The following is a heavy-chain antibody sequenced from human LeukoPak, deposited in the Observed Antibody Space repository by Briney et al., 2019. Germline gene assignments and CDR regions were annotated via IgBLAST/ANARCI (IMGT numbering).Heavy chain of an antibody. V-gene: IGHV3-74*01. J-gene: IGHJ6*02. Sequence: PGGSLRLSCAASGVTFSSYWMDWVRQAPGKGLVWVSRINSDGSSTIYADSVKGRFTISRDNAKNTLYLQMNSLRAEDTAVYYCARDLRYSSGVYYYYGMDVWGQGTTVTVSS. CDR3: ARDLRYSSGVYYYYGMDV. D-gene: IGHD6-19*01. CDR2: INSDGSST. CDR1: GVTFSSYW.